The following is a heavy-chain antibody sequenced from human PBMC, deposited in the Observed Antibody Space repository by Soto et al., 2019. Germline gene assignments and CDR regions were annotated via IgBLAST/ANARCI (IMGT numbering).Heavy chain of an antibody. CDR2: ISSSSSTI. CDR3: ARPYYYGSGSYSS. V-gene: IGHV3-48*01. Sequence: EVQLVESGGGLVQPGGSLRLSCAASGFTFSSYRMNWVRQAPGKGLEWVSYISSSSSTIYYADSVKGRFTISRDNAKNSLYLQMNSLRAEDTAVYYGARPYYYGSGSYSSWGQGTLVTVSS. D-gene: IGHD3-10*01. CDR1: GFTFSSYR. J-gene: IGHJ4*02.